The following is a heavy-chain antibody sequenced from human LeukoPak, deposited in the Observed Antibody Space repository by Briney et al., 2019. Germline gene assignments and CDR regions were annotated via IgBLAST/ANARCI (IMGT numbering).Heavy chain of an antibody. D-gene: IGHD6-19*01. CDR1: GFTFSSYG. J-gene: IGHJ6*02. CDR3: AKDAHYSSGWYDYYGMDV. V-gene: IGHV3-30*02. Sequence: GGSLRLSCAASGFTFSSYGMHWVRQAPGKGLEWVAFIRYDGSNKYYADSVKGRFTISRDNAKNSLYLQMNSLRAEDTAVYYCAKDAHYSSGWYDYYGMDVWGQGTTVTVSS. CDR2: IRYDGSNK.